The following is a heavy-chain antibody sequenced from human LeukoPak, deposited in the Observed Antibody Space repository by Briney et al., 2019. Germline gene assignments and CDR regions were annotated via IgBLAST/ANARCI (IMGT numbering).Heavy chain of an antibody. D-gene: IGHD6-13*01. Sequence: ASVKVSCTASGYTFTSYGISWVRQAPGQGLEWMGWISAYNGNTNYAQKLQGRVTMTTDTSTSTAYMELRSLRSDDTAVYYCARLGYSSSWTSYYYYYGMDVWGQGTTVTVSS. CDR1: GYTFTSYG. CDR3: ARLGYSSSWTSYYYYYGMDV. J-gene: IGHJ6*02. CDR2: ISAYNGNT. V-gene: IGHV1-18*01.